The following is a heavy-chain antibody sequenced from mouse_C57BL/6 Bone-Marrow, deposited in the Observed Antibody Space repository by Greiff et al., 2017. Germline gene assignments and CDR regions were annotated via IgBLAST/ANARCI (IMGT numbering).Heavy chain of an antibody. CDR3: ARDDGSRYFDY. CDR2: ISDGGSYT. CDR1: GFTFSSYA. D-gene: IGHD1-1*01. V-gene: IGHV5-4*01. Sequence: EVKLVESGGGLVKPGGSLKLSCAASGFTFSSYAMSWVRQTPEKRLEWVATISDGGSYTYYPDNVKGRFTISRDNAKNNLYLQMSHLKSEDTAMYYCARDDGSRYFDYWGQGTTRTVSS. J-gene: IGHJ2*01.